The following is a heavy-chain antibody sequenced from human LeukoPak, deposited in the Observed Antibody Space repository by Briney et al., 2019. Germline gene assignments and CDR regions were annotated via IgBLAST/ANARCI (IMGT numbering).Heavy chain of an antibody. CDR2: IYPGDSDT. J-gene: IGHJ3*01. Sequence: GESLKISCKGSGYTFSSYWTAWVRQMPGKGLEWMGIIYPGDSDTRYSPSFQGQVTISADKSISTAYLQWSSLKASDTAIYYCARQTYCTNGVCVALDFWGQGTMVTVPS. V-gene: IGHV5-51*01. CDR3: ARQTYCTNGVCVALDF. D-gene: IGHD2-8*01. CDR1: GYTFSSYW.